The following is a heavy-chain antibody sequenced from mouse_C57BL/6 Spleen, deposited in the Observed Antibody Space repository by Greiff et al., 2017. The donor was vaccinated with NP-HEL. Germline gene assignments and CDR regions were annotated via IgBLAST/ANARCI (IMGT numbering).Heavy chain of an antibody. CDR1: GYAFSSSW. V-gene: IGHV1-82*01. J-gene: IGHJ3*01. CDR2: IYPGDGDT. D-gene: IGHD1-1*01. CDR3: ARDYYGGFAY. Sequence: QVQLQQSGPELVKPGASVKISCKASGYAFSSSWMNWVKQRPGKGLEWIGRIYPGDGDTNYNGKFKGKATLTADKSSSTAYMQLSSLTSEDSAVYFCARDYYGGFAYWGQGTLVTVSA.